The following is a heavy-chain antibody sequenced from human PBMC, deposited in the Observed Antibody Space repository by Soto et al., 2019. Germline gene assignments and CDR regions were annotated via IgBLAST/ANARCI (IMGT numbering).Heavy chain of an antibody. D-gene: IGHD6-19*01. CDR3: ARDDGASEYSSGWYGWYFDL. V-gene: IGHV3-30-3*01. CDR1: GFTFSSYA. Sequence: QVQLVESGGGVVQPGRSLRLSCAASGFTFSSYALHWVRQAPGKGLEWVAVISYDGNNKYYADSVKGRFTISRDNSKNTRHLRMNGRRAEDTAVYYCARDDGASEYSSGWYGWYFDLWGRGTLVTVSS. J-gene: IGHJ2*01. CDR2: ISYDGNNK.